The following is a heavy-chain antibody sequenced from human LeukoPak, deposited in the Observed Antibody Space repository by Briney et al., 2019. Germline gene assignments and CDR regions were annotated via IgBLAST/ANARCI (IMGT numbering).Heavy chain of an antibody. CDR3: ARHAGSYTYFDY. V-gene: IGHV4-59*08. J-gene: IGHJ4*02. CDR1: GASINNYY. D-gene: IGHD2-15*01. CDR2: IFYTGNT. Sequence: SETLTLTCTVSGASINNYYWSWIRQSPGKGLEWIGYIFYTGNTNYNPSLKSRVTISLDTSKNQFSLKLNSVTAADTAMYYCARHAGSYTYFDYRGQGTLVTVSS.